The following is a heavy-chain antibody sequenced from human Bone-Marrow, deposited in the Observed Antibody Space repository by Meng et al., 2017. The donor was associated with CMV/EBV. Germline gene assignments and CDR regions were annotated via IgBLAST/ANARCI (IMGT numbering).Heavy chain of an antibody. D-gene: IGHD5-18*01. CDR3: ARDLQLST. CDR2: IRYDGSNK. J-gene: IGHJ5*02. Sequence: GESLKISCAASGFTFSSYGMHWVRQAPGKGLEWVAFIRYDGSNKYYADSVKGRFTISRDNSKNTLYLQMNSLRAEDTAVYYCARDLQLSTWGQGTLVTVSS. CDR1: GFTFSSYG. V-gene: IGHV3-30*02.